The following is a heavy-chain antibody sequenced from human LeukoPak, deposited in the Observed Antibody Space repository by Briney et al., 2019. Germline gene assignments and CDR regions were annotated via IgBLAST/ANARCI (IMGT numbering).Heavy chain of an antibody. CDR1: GFTFSSYS. CDR3: ARVVAAAGNNWFDP. CDR2: ISSSSSTI. J-gene: IGHJ5*02. V-gene: IGHV3-48*01. Sequence: PGGSLRLSCAASGFTFSSYSMNWVRQAPGKGLEWVSYISSSSSTIYCADSVKGRFTISRDNAKNSLYLQMNSLRAEDTAVYYCARVVAAAGNNWFDPWGQGTLVTVSS. D-gene: IGHD6-13*01.